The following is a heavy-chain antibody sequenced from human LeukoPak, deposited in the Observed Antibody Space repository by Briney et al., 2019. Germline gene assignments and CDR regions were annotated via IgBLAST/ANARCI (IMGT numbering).Heavy chain of an antibody. J-gene: IGHJ4*02. CDR3: ARGSGYSYGNDY. V-gene: IGHV3-21*01. D-gene: IGHD5-18*01. CDR2: ISSSSSYI. CDR1: GFTFSSYS. Sequence: GGSLRLSCAASGFTFSSYSMNWVRQAPGKGLEWVSSISSSSSYIYYADSVKGRFTISRDNAKNSLYLQMNSLRAEDTAVCYCARGSGYSYGNDYWGQGTLVTVSS.